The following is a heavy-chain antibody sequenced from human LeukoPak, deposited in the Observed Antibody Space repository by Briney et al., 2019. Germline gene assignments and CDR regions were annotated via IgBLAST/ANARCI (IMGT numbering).Heavy chain of an antibody. Sequence: KAGGSLRLSCAASGFTFSSYAMSWVRQAPGKGLEWVSAISGSGGSTYYADSVKGRFTISRDNSKNTLYLQMNSLRAEDTAVYYCAKDALYGSGSYVTDWGQGTLVTVSS. J-gene: IGHJ4*02. CDR2: ISGSGGST. CDR3: AKDALYGSGSYVTD. D-gene: IGHD3-10*01. V-gene: IGHV3-23*01. CDR1: GFTFSSYA.